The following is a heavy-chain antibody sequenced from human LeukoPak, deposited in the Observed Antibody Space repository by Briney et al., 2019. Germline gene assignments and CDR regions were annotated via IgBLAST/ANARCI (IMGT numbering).Heavy chain of an antibody. D-gene: IGHD3-3*01. V-gene: IGHV1-46*01. CDR3: ARGEGDFWSGYYTY. CDR2: INPSGGST. Sequence: VASVKVSCKASGYTFTSYYMHWVRQAPGQGLEWMRIINPSGGSTNYAQKFQGRVTITADKSTSTAYMELSSLRSEDTAVYYCARGEGDFWSGYYTYWGQGTLVTVSS. J-gene: IGHJ4*02. CDR1: GYTFTSYY.